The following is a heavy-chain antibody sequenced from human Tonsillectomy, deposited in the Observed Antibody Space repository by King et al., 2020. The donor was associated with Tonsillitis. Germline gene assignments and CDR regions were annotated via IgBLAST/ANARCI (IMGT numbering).Heavy chain of an antibody. CDR1: GFTFSSYG. J-gene: IGHJ6*02. CDR3: AKDGWGYSGYTGGYYYGMDV. Sequence: VQLVESGGGVVQPGGSLRLSCAASGFTFSSYGMHWVRQAPGKGLEWVAFIRYDGSNKYYADSVKGRFTISRDNSKNTLYLQMNSLRAEDTAVYYCAKDGWGYSGYTGGYYYGMDVWGQGTTVTVSS. D-gene: IGHD5-12*01. CDR2: IRYDGSNK. V-gene: IGHV3-30*02.